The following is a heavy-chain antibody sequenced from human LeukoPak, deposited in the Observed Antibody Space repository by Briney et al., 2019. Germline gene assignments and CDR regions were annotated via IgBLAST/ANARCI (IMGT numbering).Heavy chain of an antibody. CDR2: IPYDGSTK. V-gene: IGHV3-30*02. D-gene: IGHD2-2*01. CDR3: AKDWKDKLDGSGTKDSFDP. CDR1: GFSFISYG. Sequence: GGSLRLSCAASGFSFISYGMHWVRRAPGKGLEWVAFIPYDGSTKNYADSVKGRFTISRDNSKNTLYLQMNSLRAEDTAVYYCAKDWKDKLDGSGTKDSFDPWGQGTLVTVSS. J-gene: IGHJ5*02.